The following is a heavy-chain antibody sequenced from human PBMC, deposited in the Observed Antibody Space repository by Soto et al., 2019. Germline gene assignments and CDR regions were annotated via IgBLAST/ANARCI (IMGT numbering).Heavy chain of an antibody. V-gene: IGHV4-30-2*01. J-gene: IGHJ4*02. CDR3: ARGMTTVTTLDY. Sequence: QLQLQESGSGLVKPSQTLSLTCGVSGGSTSSGGYSWSWIRQPPGKGLEWIGYIYHSGSTYYNPSLKRRGTISEDRSKNQFSLKLSSVTAADTAVYYCARGMTTVTTLDYWGQGTLVTVSS. CDR1: GGSTSSGGYS. CDR2: IYHSGST. D-gene: IGHD4-17*01.